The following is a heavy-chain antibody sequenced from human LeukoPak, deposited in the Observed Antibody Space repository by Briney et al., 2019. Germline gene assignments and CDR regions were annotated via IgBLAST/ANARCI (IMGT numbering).Heavy chain of an antibody. Sequence: SETLSLTCAVYGGSFSGYYWSWIRQPPGKGLEWIGEINHSGSTNYNPSLKSRVTISVDTSKNQFSLKLSSVTAADTAVYYCARDPSGYDSPWGGYWGQGTLVTVSS. CDR2: INHSGST. CDR3: ARDPSGYDSPWGGY. D-gene: IGHD5-12*01. V-gene: IGHV4-34*01. CDR1: GGSFSGYY. J-gene: IGHJ4*02.